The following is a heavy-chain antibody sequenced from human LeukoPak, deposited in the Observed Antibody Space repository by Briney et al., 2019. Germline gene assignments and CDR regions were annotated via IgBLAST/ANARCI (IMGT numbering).Heavy chain of an antibody. V-gene: IGHV3-23*01. Sequence: GGSLRLSCAASGFTFSSYGMHWVRQAPGKGLEWVSGISGSGGDTYYADSVKGRFTISRDNSKNTLYLQMNSLRAEDTAVYYCARDLYSSGWYVPHWGQGTLVTVSS. CDR3: ARDLYSSGWYVPH. CDR1: GFTFSSYG. D-gene: IGHD6-19*01. CDR2: ISGSGGDT. J-gene: IGHJ4*02.